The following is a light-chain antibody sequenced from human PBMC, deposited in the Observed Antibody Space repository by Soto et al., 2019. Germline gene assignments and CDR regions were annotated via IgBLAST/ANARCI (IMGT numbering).Light chain of an antibody. Sequence: QSALTQPASVSGSPGQSSTISCTGTSTDVGNYNLVSWYQQHPGKAPKLMIYEDSKRPSGVSNRFSGSKSGNTASLTISGLQAEDEADYYCCSYAGSSTLVFGGGTKLTVL. CDR2: EDS. V-gene: IGLV2-23*01. CDR1: STDVGNYNL. J-gene: IGLJ2*01. CDR3: CSYAGSSTLV.